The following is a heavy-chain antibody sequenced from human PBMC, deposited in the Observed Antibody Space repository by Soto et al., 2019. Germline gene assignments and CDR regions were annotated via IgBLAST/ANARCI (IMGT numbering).Heavy chain of an antibody. V-gene: IGHV1-46*02. Sequence: QVHLVQSGAEVKKPGTSVKVSCKASENTFNTYSLHWVRRAPGQGLEWMGVINPTTTTTTDAQKFQGRVTMTRDTSTSTVFLELSSLRSGDTAVYYCARDLYSTSWYVRAFDMWGQGTMVTVSS. D-gene: IGHD6-13*01. CDR1: ENTFNTYS. CDR2: INPTTTTT. CDR3: ARDLYSTSWYVRAFDM. J-gene: IGHJ3*02.